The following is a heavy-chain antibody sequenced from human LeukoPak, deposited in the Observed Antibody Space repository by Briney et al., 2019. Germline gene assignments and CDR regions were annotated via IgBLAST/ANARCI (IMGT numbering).Heavy chain of an antibody. CDR1: GFTFSSYA. Sequence: GGSLRLSCAASGFTFSSYAMSWVRQAPGKGLEWVSPISGSGGGTYYADSVKGRLTISRDNSKNTMYLQMNSMRAEDTAVYYCAKASGRVVPAAMQAYFDYWGQGTLVTVSS. D-gene: IGHD2-2*01. J-gene: IGHJ4*02. V-gene: IGHV3-23*01. CDR2: ISGSGGGT. CDR3: AKASGRVVPAAMQAYFDY.